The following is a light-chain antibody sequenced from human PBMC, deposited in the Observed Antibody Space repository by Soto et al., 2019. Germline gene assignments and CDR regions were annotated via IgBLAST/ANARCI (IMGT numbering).Light chain of an antibody. CDR2: GIS. V-gene: IGKV1-6*01. Sequence: IQMTQSPSSPSASVGVIVTITCRASQGVFSYFVWYQQKPGKAPKVLIYGISSLQSGVPSRFSGSGSGTDFTLTISSLQPEDIATYYCLQDYNYPWTFGQGTKV. CDR1: QGVFSY. J-gene: IGKJ1*01. CDR3: LQDYNYPWT.